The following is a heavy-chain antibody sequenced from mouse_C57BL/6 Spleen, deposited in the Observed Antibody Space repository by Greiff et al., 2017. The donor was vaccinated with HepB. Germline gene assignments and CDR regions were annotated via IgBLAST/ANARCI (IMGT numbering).Heavy chain of an antibody. V-gene: IGHV1-15*01. CDR1: GYTFTDYE. CDR2: IDPETGGT. D-gene: IGHD1-1*01. J-gene: IGHJ1*03. Sequence: QVHVKQSGAELVRPGASVTLSCKASGYTFTDYEMHWVKQTPVHGLEWIGAIDPETGGTAYNQKFKGKAILTADKSSSTAYMELRSLTSEDSAVYYCTRYYYGSSRYFDVWGTGTTVTVSS. CDR3: TRYYYGSSRYFDV.